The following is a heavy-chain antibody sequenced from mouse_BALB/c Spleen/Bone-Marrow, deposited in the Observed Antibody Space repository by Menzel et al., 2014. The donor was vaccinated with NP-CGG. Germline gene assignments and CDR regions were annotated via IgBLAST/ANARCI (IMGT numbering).Heavy chain of an antibody. D-gene: IGHD3-1*01. Sequence: EVQLVESGPGLVKPSQSLSLTCSVTGYSITSGYYWNWIGQFPGNKLEWMGYKSYDGSNNYNPSLKNRMSITRDTSKNQFFLKLNSVNTEDTGTYYCARDRGHYFDYWGQGTTLTVSS. CDR1: GYSITSGYY. J-gene: IGHJ2*01. CDR2: KSYDGSN. V-gene: IGHV3-6*01. CDR3: ARDRGHYFDY.